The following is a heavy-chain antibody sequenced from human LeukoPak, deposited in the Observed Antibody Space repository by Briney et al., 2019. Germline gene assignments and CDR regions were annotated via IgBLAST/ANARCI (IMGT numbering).Heavy chain of an antibody. CDR2: ISYDGSNK. V-gene: IGHV3-30-3*01. CDR1: GFTFSNYT. CDR3: ARSYTSGWSRGFDP. D-gene: IGHD6-19*01. Sequence: GSLRLSCAASGFTFSNYTVHWVRQAPGKGLEWVAVISYDGSNKYYADSVKGRFTISRDNSKNTLYLQMNSLRVEGTAVYYCARSYTSGWSRGFDPWGQGTLVIVSS. J-gene: IGHJ5*02.